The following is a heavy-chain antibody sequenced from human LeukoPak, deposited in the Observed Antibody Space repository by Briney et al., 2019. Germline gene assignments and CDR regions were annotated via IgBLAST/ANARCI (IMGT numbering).Heavy chain of an antibody. CDR1: GFTFNTYS. V-gene: IGHV3-66*01. J-gene: IGHJ5*02. CDR3: TRAQWELAWFDP. D-gene: IGHD1-26*01. CDR2: IYNGGST. Sequence: PGGSLRLSCAASGFTFNTYSMNWVRQAPGKGLEWVSLIYNGGSTNYADSVKGRFTISRDNSKNTLYLQMNSLRAEDTAVYYCTRAQWELAWFDPWGQGTLVTVSS.